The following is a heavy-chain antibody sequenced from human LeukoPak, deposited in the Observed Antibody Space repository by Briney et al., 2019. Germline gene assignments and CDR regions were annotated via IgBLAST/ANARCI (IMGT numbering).Heavy chain of an antibody. CDR3: ARAFHSYYFDY. D-gene: IGHD2-15*01. J-gene: IGHJ4*02. Sequence: SQTLSLTCAISGDIVSSNTAAWNWLRQSPSRGLEWLGRTCYRSKLYNDYAVSVKSRITINPDTSKNQFSLQLDSVTPEDTAVYYCARAFHSYYFDYWGQGTLVTVSS. V-gene: IGHV6-1*01. CDR2: TCYRSKLYN. CDR1: GDIVSSNTAA.